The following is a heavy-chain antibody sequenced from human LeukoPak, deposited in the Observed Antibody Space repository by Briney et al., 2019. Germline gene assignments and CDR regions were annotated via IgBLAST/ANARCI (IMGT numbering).Heavy chain of an antibody. J-gene: IGHJ4*02. CDR3: ARTDSGRHYYFDY. CDR1: GFTFISYW. Sequence: GGSLRLSCAASGFTFISYWMSWVRQAPGKGLEGLANIKQDGSETYYVDSVKVRFTISRDNAKNSQYLQMKRLRAEDTAVYYGARTDSGRHYYFDYWGQGTLVTVSS. D-gene: IGHD2-15*01. V-gene: IGHV3-7*01. CDR2: IKQDGSET.